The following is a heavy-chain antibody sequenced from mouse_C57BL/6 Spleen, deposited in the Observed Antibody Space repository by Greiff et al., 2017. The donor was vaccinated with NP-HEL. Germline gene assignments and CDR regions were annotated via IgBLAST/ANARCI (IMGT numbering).Heavy chain of an antibody. CDR1: GYTFTSYW. CDR2: INPSNGGT. V-gene: IGHV1-53*01. Sequence: QVQLKQPGPELVKPGASVKLSCKASGYTFTSYWMHWVKQRPGQGLEWIGNINPSNGGTNYNEKFQSKATVTVDKSSNTDYMQRRSLTSEDSAVYCCARWSITTVVAPDYWGQGTTLTVSS. J-gene: IGHJ2*01. CDR3: ARWSITTVVAPDY. D-gene: IGHD1-1*01.